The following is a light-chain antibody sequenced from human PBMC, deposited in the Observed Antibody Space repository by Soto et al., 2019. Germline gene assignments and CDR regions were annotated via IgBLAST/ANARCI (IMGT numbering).Light chain of an antibody. CDR1: QSISTX. CDR3: XXXXSTPRAT. V-gene: IGKV1-39*01. J-gene: IGKJ3*01. CDR2: AAS. Sequence: DIQMTQSPSSMSASVGDRVTITCRTSQSISTXLNWYQQKPGKAPKLLIYAASSLQSEVPSRFSGSGSGTEFTLTITSLQPEXFXXXXXXXXXSTPRATFGPGTTVDIK.